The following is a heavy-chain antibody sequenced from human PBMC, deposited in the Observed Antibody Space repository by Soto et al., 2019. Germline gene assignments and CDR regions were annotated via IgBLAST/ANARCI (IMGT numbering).Heavy chain of an antibody. CDR2: ISSSSSTI. V-gene: IGHV3-48*01. CDR1: GFTFSSYS. J-gene: IGHJ4*02. CDR3: ARDDFWSGAYYFDY. D-gene: IGHD3-3*01. Sequence: VQLVESGGGLVQPGGSLRLSCAASGFTFSSYSMNWVRQAPGKGLEWVSYISSSSSTIYYADSVKGRFTISRDNAKNSLYLQMNSLRAEDTAVYYCARDDFWSGAYYFDYWGQGTLVTVSS.